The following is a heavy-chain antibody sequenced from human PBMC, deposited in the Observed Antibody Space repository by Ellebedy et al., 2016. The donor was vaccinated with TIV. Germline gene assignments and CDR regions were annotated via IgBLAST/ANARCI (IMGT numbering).Heavy chain of an antibody. Sequence: GESLKISCAVSGFTVRSKYMNWVRQAPGKGLEWVSLIYSVGDTYYADSVKGRFTISRDNSKNSVYQQMTSLRAEDTAIYYCVRDAPVLRYFDWQMKDDYWGQGTLVTVSS. V-gene: IGHV3-66*01. CDR1: GFTVRSKY. D-gene: IGHD3-9*01. CDR2: IYSVGDT. CDR3: VRDAPVLRYFDWQMKDDY. J-gene: IGHJ4*02.